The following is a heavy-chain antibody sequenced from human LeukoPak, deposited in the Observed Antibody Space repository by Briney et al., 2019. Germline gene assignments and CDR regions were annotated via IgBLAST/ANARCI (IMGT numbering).Heavy chain of an antibody. J-gene: IGHJ4*02. CDR2: ISSRSSYI. CDR3: ARDGYRSGWPQNDY. Sequence: GGSLRLSCAAPGFTFSSYSMNWVPQSPGKGLEWVSSISSRSSYIYYADSVKGRFTISRDNAKNSLDLQMNSLRAEDTAVYYCARDGYRSGWPQNDYWGQGTLVTVSS. D-gene: IGHD6-19*01. V-gene: IGHV3-21*01. CDR1: GFTFSSYS.